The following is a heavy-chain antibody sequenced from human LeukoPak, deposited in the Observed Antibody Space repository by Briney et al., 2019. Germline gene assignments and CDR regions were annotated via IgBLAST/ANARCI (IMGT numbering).Heavy chain of an antibody. J-gene: IGHJ4*02. D-gene: IGHD6-13*01. CDR1: GGTFSSYG. CDR3: ARSISRYSSSWGI. V-gene: IGHV1-69*04. Sequence: SVKVSCKASGGTFSSYGISWVRQAPGQGLEWMGRIIPILGIANYAQKFQGRVTITADKSTSTAYMELSSLRSEDTAVYYCARSISRYSSSWGIWGQGTLVTVSS. CDR2: IIPILGIA.